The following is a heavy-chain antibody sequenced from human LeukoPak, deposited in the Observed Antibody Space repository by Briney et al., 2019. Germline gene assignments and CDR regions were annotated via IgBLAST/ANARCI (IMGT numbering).Heavy chain of an antibody. CDR1: GGSISSHY. D-gene: IGHD7-27*01. CDR2: IYYSGST. Sequence: SETLSLTCTVSGGSISSHYWSWIWQPPGKGLEWLGYIYYSGSTNYNPSLKSRVTISVDTSKNQFSLKLSSVTAADTAVYYCARAPLTGRYFDYWGQGTLVTVSS. J-gene: IGHJ4*02. V-gene: IGHV4-59*11. CDR3: ARAPLTGRYFDY.